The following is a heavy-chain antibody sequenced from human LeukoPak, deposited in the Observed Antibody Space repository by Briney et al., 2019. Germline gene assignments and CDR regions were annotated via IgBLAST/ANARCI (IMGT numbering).Heavy chain of an antibody. Sequence: GESLKISCKGSGYSFTSYWIGWVRQMSGKGLEWMVIIYPGDSDFRYSPSFQGQVTISADKSINTAYLQWSSLKASDTAMYYCARHPPIGYFDWLQIDYIFDYWGQGTLVTVSS. CDR3: ARHPPIGYFDWLQIDYIFDY. D-gene: IGHD3-9*01. CDR1: GYSFTSYW. V-gene: IGHV5-51*01. CDR2: IYPGDSDF. J-gene: IGHJ4*02.